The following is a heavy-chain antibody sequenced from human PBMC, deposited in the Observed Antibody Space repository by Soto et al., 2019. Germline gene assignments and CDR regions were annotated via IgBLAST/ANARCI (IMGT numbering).Heavy chain of an antibody. CDR2: ISYSGST. Sequence: QVQLQESGPGLVKPSQTLSLTCTVSGGSISSGGYYWSWIRQHPGKGLEWIGYISYSGSTYYNPSLQSRVTISVDTSKNQFSLKLSSVTAADTAVYYCARGGLGYCSGGSCYSAELSRYYYGMDVWGQGTTVTVSS. CDR1: GGSISSGGYY. D-gene: IGHD2-15*01. CDR3: ARGGLGYCSGGSCYSAELSRYYYGMDV. J-gene: IGHJ6*02. V-gene: IGHV4-31*03.